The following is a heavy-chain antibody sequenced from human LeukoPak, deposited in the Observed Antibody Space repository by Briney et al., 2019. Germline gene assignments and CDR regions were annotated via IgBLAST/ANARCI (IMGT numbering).Heavy chain of an antibody. CDR2: ISSSSSYI. CDR1: GFTFSSYS. D-gene: IGHD1-26*01. J-gene: IGHJ4*02. CDR3: ARDPEGGSYYPDY. Sequence: GGSLRLSCAASGFTFSSYSMNWVHQAPGKGLEWVSSISSSSSYIYYADSVKGRFTISRDNAKNSLYLQMNSLRAEDTAVYYCARDPEGGSYYPDYWGQGTLVTVSS. V-gene: IGHV3-21*01.